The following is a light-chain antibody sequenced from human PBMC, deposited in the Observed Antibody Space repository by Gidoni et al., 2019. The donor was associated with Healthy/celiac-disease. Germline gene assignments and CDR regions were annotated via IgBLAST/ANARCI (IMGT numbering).Light chain of an antibody. CDR3: QQYDNLPPGLT. CDR2: DAS. J-gene: IGKJ5*01. Sequence: DIQMTQSPSSLSASVGDRVTITCQASQDISNYLNWYQQKPGKAPKLLIYDASNLETGVPSRFSGSGSGTDFTFTISSLQPEDIATYYCQQYDNLPPGLTFXHXTRLEIK. CDR1: QDISNY. V-gene: IGKV1-33*01.